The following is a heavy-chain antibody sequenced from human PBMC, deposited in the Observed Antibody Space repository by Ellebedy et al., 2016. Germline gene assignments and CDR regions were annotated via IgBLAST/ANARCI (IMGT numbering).Heavy chain of an antibody. CDR3: ATHRGPGDYELYYRYGMDV. V-gene: IGHV1-8*01. Sequence: ASVKVSXKASGYTFTSYDINWVRQATGQGLEWMGWMNPNSGNTDSAQKFKGRVTMTEDTSTDTAYMELSSLRSEDTAVYYCATHRGPGDYELYYRYGMDVWGQGTTVTVSS. CDR2: MNPNSGNT. CDR1: GYTFTSYD. J-gene: IGHJ6*02. D-gene: IGHD4-17*01.